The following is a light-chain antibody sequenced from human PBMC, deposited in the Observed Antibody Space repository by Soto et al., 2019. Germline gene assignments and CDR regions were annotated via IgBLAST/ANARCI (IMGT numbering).Light chain of an antibody. CDR1: QSVGSN. V-gene: IGKV3-15*01. CDR3: QQYNNWPPWT. CDR2: GAS. Sequence: EIVMTQSPATLSASPGERAPLSCRASQSVGSNLAWYQQKPGQAPRLLIYGASTRATGIPARFSGSGSGTEFTLTISSLQSEDFAVYYCQQYNNWPPWTFGQGTKVDI. J-gene: IGKJ1*01.